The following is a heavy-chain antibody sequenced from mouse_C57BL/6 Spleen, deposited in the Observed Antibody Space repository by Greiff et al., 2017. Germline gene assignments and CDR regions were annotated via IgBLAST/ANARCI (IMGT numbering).Heavy chain of an antibody. Sequence: VQLLQSGADLAKPGASVKLSCKASGYTFTSYWMHWVKQRPGQGLEWIGYINPSSGYTKYNEKFKGKATLTADKSSSTAYMQLSSLTYEDSAVYYCARQDCNYDLAYWGQGTLVTVSA. CDR2: INPSSGYT. J-gene: IGHJ3*01. CDR1: GYTFTSYW. D-gene: IGHD2-1*01. V-gene: IGHV1-7*01. CDR3: ARQDCNYDLAY.